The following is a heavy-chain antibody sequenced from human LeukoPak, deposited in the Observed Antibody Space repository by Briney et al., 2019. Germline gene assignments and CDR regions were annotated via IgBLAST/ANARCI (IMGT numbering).Heavy chain of an antibody. D-gene: IGHD4-11*01. J-gene: IGHJ6*03. CDR3: ARVTTYYYYYYMDV. CDR2: IYYSGST. CDR1: GGSISSGDYY. Sequence: SQTLSLTCTVSGGSISSGDYYWSWIRQPPGKGLEWIGYIYYSGSTYYNPSLKSRVTISVDTSKNQFSLKLGSVTAADTAVYYCARVTTYYYYYYMDVWGKGTTVTVSS. V-gene: IGHV4-30-4*08.